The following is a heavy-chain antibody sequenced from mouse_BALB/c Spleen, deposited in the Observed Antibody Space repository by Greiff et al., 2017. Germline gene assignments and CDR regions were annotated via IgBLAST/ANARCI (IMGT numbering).Heavy chain of an antibody. J-gene: IGHJ2*01. V-gene: IGHV5-17*02. CDR2: ISSGSSTI. CDR3: ARGTGKDYFDY. CDR1: GFTFSSFG. Sequence: EVMLVESGGGLVKPGGSLKLSCAASGFTFSSFGMHWVRQAPEKGLEWVAYISSGSSTIYYADTVKGRFTISRDNPKNTLFLQMTSLRSEDTAMYYCARGTGKDYFDYWGQGTTLTVSS. D-gene: IGHD4-1*01.